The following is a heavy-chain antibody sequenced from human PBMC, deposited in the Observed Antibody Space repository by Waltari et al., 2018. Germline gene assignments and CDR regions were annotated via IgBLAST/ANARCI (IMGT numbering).Heavy chain of an antibody. V-gene: IGHV3-23*04. CDR1: GVTFRNYA. Sequence: EVQVVESGGGLAQPGGSLRLSCTASGVTFRNYAVIWVRPAPGKGLEWVSGISGSGGTTHHADFGKGRFIISRDNSKNTVYLQMNSLRGEDTAIYFGAKSPSLGFYHYVDVWGKGTTVTVAS. J-gene: IGHJ6*04. D-gene: IGHD3-10*01. CDR3: AKSPSLGFYHYVDV. CDR2: ISGSGGTT.